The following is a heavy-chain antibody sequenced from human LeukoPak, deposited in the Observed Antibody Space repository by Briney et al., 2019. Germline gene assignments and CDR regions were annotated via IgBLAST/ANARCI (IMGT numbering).Heavy chain of an antibody. V-gene: IGHV3-23*01. CDR2: ISGSGGST. Sequence: GGSLRLSCAASGFTFTSYAMSWVRQAPGKGLEWVSLISGSGGSTYYADSVKGRFTISRDNSKNTLYLQINSLRAEDTAVYYCAKRSRNYGDFDHWGQGTLVTVSS. CDR1: GFTFTSYA. CDR3: AKRSRNYGDFDH. D-gene: IGHD3-16*01. J-gene: IGHJ4*02.